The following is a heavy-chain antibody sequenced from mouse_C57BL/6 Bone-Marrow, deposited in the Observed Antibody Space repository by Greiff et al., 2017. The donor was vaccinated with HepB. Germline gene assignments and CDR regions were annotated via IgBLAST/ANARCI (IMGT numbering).Heavy chain of an antibody. CDR3: AISPYYYGSSPFAY. V-gene: IGHV2-5*01. J-gene: IGHJ3*01. D-gene: IGHD1-1*01. CDR2: IWRGGST. CDR1: GFSLTSYG. Sequence: VQLQQSGPGLVQPSQSLSITCTVSGFSLTSYGVHWVRQSPGKGLEWLGVIWRGGSTDYNAAFMSRLSITKDNSKSQVFFKMNSLQDDDTAIYYCAISPYYYGSSPFAYWGQGTLVTVSA.